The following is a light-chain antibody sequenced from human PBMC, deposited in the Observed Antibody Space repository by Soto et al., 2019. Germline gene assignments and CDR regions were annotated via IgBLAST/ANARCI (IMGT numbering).Light chain of an antibody. CDR1: QSISSY. CDR3: QEYNNWPWT. Sequence: DIQMTQSPSSVSASVGDRVTITCRASQSISSYLNWYQQKPGKAPKLLIYAASSLQSGVPSRFSGSGPGTEFTLTISRLQSEDFAVYYCQEYNNWPWTFGQGTKVDI. V-gene: IGKV1-39*02. J-gene: IGKJ1*01. CDR2: AAS.